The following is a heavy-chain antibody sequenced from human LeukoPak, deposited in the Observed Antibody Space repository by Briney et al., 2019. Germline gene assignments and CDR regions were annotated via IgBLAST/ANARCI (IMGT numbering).Heavy chain of an antibody. Sequence: GSLRLSCAASGFTVSSNYMSWVRQPPGKGLEWIGEINHSGSTNYNPSLKSRVTISVDTSKNQFSLKLSSVTAADTAVYYCARDVLLWFGAHNYGMDVWGQGTTVTVSS. D-gene: IGHD3-10*01. CDR3: ARDVLLWFGAHNYGMDV. J-gene: IGHJ6*02. V-gene: IGHV4-34*01. CDR1: GFTVSSNY. CDR2: INHSGST.